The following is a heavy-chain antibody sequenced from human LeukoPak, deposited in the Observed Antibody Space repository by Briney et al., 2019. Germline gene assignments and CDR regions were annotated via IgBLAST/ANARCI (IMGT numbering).Heavy chain of an antibody. V-gene: IGHV3-21*01. J-gene: IGHJ4*02. CDR1: GFTFSSYS. CDR2: IDSSSSDI. Sequence: PGGSLRLSCAASGFTFSSYSMNWVRQAPGKGLEWVSSIDSSSSDIYYADSVKGRFTISRDNAKNSLYLQMNSLRTEDTAVYYCARDFGSGWYTPLFYWGQRTLVTVSS. D-gene: IGHD6-19*01. CDR3: ARDFGSGWYTPLFY.